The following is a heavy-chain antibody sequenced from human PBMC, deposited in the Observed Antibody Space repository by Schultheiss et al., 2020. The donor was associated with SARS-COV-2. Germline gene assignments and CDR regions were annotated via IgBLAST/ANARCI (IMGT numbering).Heavy chain of an antibody. V-gene: IGHV4-30-4*07. CDR2: ISYSGST. CDR3: ARAPSNSSSWNFWLDP. D-gene: IGHD6-13*01. J-gene: IGHJ5*02. Sequence: SQTLSLTCAVSGGSISSGGYSWSWIRQPPGKGLEWIGYISYSGSTNYNPSLESRVTISVDTSKNQFSLRLSSVTAADTAVYYCARAPSNSSSWNFWLDPWGQGTLVTVSS. CDR1: GGSISSGGYS.